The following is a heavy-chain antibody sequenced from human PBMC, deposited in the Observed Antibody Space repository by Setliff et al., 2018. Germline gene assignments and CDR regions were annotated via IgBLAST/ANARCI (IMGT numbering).Heavy chain of an antibody. D-gene: IGHD1-26*01. CDR2: ISSSSTI. CDR3: ARDPNSGSYWNYYYYMDV. CDR1: GFTFSSYN. J-gene: IGHJ6*03. V-gene: IGHV3-48*01. Sequence: PVGSLRLSCAASGFTFSSYNMNWVRQAPGKGLEWVSYISSSSTIYYADSVKGRFTISRDNAKNSLSLQMNSLRAEDTAVFYCARDPNSGSYWNYYYYMDVWGKGTTVTVSS.